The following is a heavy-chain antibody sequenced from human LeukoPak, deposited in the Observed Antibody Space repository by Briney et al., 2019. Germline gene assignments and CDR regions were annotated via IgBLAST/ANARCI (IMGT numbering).Heavy chain of an antibody. V-gene: IGHV3-7*01. CDR3: ARGSYYYGSGSYLPVDY. CDR1: GFTFSSYW. CDR2: IKQDGSEK. J-gene: IGHJ4*02. D-gene: IGHD3-10*01. Sequence: GGSLRLSCAASGFTFSSYWMSWVRQAPGKGLEWVASIKQDGSEKYYVDSVKGRFTISRDNAKNSLYLQMNSLRAEDTAVYYCARGSYYYGSGSYLPVDYWGQGTLVTVSS.